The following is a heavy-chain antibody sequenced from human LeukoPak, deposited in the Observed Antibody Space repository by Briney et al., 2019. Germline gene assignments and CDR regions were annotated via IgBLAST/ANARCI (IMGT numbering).Heavy chain of an antibody. CDR1: GGSISSYY. Sequence: ADTLSLTCTVSGGSISSYYWSWIRQPPGKGLEGRGYIYYSGSTNYNPSLKRRVTISVDKSKNQFSLKLSSVTAADTAVYYCARNEHGIAARNYFDYWGQGTLVTVSS. J-gene: IGHJ4*02. V-gene: IGHV4-59*07. D-gene: IGHD6-6*01. CDR3: ARNEHGIAARNYFDY. CDR2: IYYSGST.